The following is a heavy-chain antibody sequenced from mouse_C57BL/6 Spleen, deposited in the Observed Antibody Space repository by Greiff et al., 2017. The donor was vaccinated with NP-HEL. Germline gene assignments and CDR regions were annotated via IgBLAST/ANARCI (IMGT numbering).Heavy chain of an antibody. D-gene: IGHD2-4*01. V-gene: IGHV1-69*01. CDR1: GYTFTSYW. Sequence: QVQLKQPGAELVMPGASVKLSCKASGYTFTSYWMHWVKQRPGQGLEWIGEIDPSDSYTNYNQKFKGKSTLTVDKSSSTAYMQLSSLTSEDSAVYYCARWGLRHYFDYWGQGTTLTVSS. CDR3: ARWGLRHYFDY. CDR2: IDPSDSYT. J-gene: IGHJ2*01.